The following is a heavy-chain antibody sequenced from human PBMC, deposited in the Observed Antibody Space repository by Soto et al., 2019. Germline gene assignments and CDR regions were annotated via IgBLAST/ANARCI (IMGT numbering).Heavy chain of an antibody. CDR3: VRGGWYYDSSGFEEGMDV. V-gene: IGHV1-46*01. CDR1: GYTFTSYY. J-gene: IGHJ6*02. CDR2: INPSGGST. D-gene: IGHD3-22*01. Sequence: ASVKVSCKASGYTFTSYYMHWVRQAPGQGLEWMGIINPSGGSTSYAQKFQGRVTMTRDTSTSTVYMELSSLRSEDTAVYYCVRGGWYYDSSGFEEGMDVRGQGTTFTV.